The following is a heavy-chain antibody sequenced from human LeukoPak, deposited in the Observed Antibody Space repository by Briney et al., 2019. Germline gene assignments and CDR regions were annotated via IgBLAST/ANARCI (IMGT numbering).Heavy chain of an antibody. V-gene: IGHV4-30-4*08. CDR1: GGSISSITSLTYY. D-gene: IGHD3-10*01. CDR3: ASRISLYYFDY. J-gene: IGHJ4*02. Sequence: PSETLSLTCIVSGGSISSITSLTYYWNWIRQPPGKGLEWIGYIYYSGSTYYNPSLKSRVTISVDTSKNQFSLKLSSVTAADTAVYYCASRISLYYFDYWGQGTLVIVSS. CDR2: IYYSGST.